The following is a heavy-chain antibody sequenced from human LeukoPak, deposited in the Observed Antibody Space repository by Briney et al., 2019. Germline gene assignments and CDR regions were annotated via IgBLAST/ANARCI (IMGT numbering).Heavy chain of an antibody. CDR1: GFTFSSYS. D-gene: IGHD2-2*01. J-gene: IGHJ4*02. CDR3: ARDLETDIVVVPAAPMGTTG. CDR2: ISSSSSYI. Sequence: PGGSLRLSCAASGFTFSSYSMNWVRQAPGKGLEWVSSISSSSSYIHYADSVKGRFTISRDNAKNSLYLQMNSLRAEDTAVYYCARDLETDIVVVPAAPMGTTGWGQGTLVTVSS. V-gene: IGHV3-21*01.